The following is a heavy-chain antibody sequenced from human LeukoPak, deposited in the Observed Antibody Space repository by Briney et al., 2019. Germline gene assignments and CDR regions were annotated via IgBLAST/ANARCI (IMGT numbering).Heavy chain of an antibody. D-gene: IGHD6-13*01. CDR3: ARGLAAAGHLTAVDY. Sequence: SDTLSLTCTVSGGSISSYYWSWIRQPPGKGLEWIGYIYYSGSTNYNPSLKSRVTISVDTSKNQFSLKLSSVTAADTAVYYCARGLAAAGHLTAVDYWGQGTLVTVSS. CDR2: IYYSGST. J-gene: IGHJ4*02. CDR1: GGSISSYY. V-gene: IGHV4-59*07.